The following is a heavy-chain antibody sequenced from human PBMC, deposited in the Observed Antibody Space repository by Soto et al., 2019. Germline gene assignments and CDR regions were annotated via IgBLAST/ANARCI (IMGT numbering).Heavy chain of an antibody. J-gene: IGHJ4*02. D-gene: IGHD3-22*01. V-gene: IGHV4-30-4*01. CDR2: IYYSGST. CDR1: GGSISCGDYY. Sequence: TLSLTCTVSGGSISCGDYYWRWIRQPPGKGLEWIGYIYYSGSTYYNPALKSRVTISVDTSKNQFSLKLRSVTAADTAVYYCARGSYYDSSGGGFDYWGQGTLVTVSS. CDR3: ARGSYYDSSGGGFDY.